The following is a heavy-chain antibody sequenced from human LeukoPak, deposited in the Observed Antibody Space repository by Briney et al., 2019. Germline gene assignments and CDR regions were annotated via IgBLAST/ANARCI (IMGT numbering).Heavy chain of an antibody. CDR1: GFTFSSYA. J-gene: IGHJ4*02. CDR3: ARDNGIVAPSIPLDY. D-gene: IGHD5-12*01. V-gene: IGHV3-23*01. CDR2: ISGSGGST. Sequence: PGGSLRLSCAAPGFTFSSYAMSWVRQAPGKGLAWVSAISGSGGSTFYSDSVKGRFTISRDNSKNTLYLQMNSLRAEDTAVYYCARDNGIVAPSIPLDYWGQGTLVTVSP.